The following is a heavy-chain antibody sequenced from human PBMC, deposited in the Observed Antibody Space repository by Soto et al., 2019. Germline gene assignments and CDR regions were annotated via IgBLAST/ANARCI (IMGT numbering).Heavy chain of an antibody. V-gene: IGHV4-59*01. D-gene: IGHD6-13*01. CDR3: ARSYSSPPIHWFDP. Sequence: SETLSLTCTVSGGSISSYYWSWIRQPPGKGLEWIGYIYYSGSTNYNPSLKSRVTISVDTSKNQFSLKLSSVTAADTAVYYCARSYSSPPIHWFDPWGQGTLVTVSS. CDR2: IYYSGST. CDR1: GGSISSYY. J-gene: IGHJ5*02.